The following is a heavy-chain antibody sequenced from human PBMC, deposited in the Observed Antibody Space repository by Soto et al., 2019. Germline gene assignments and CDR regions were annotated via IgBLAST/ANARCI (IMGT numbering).Heavy chain of an antibody. CDR1: GGTFSSYA. Sequence: QVQLVQSGAEVKKPGSSVKVSCKASGGTFSSYAISWVRQAPGQGLEWMGGIIPIFGTANYAQKFQGRVPITQDETTGTDDVERSSLGSEDTAGDCGAGGGGDLPYSSLDYWGQGTLVSVSS. CDR3: AGGGGDLPYSSLDY. V-gene: IGHV1-69*01. D-gene: IGHD6-19*01. CDR2: IIPIFGTA. J-gene: IGHJ4*02.